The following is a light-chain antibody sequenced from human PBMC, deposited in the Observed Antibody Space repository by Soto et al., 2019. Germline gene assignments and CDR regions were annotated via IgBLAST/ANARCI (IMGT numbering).Light chain of an antibody. CDR3: SSHAGSDNPFV. Sequence: QSALTQPPSASGSPGQSVTISCTGTSSDVGGYNYVSWYQQHPGKAPKVMIYDVNKRPSGVPDRFSGSKSGNTASLTVSGLPAWDVAGYYNSSHAGSDNPFVFGTGTKVTVL. J-gene: IGLJ1*01. CDR2: DVN. CDR1: SSDVGGYNY. V-gene: IGLV2-8*01.